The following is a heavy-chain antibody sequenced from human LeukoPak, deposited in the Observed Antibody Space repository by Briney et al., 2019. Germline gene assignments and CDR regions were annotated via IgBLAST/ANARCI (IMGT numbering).Heavy chain of an antibody. CDR2: IYHSGST. V-gene: IGHV4-38-2*02. D-gene: IGHD5-12*01. CDR1: GDSISNYY. Sequence: PSETLSLTCTVSGDSISNYYWSWIRQSPGKRLEWIGNIYHSGSTYYNPSLKSRVTISVDTSKNQFSLNLTSVTAADTAVYYCARDRGLQVATINFDYWGQGTLVTVSS. CDR3: ARDRGLQVATINFDY. J-gene: IGHJ4*02.